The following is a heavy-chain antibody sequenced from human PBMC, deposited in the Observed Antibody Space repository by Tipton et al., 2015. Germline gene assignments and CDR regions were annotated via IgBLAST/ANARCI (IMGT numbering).Heavy chain of an antibody. CDR3: ARARGRHGGLFDS. D-gene: IGHD4-23*01. CDR1: SDSISKYY. V-gene: IGHV4-59*01. Sequence: LRLSCSVSSDSISKYYWSWIRQSPGKGLEWIGYISYSGTTNYNPSLKSRVTISVDTSKNQFSLKMSSVTASDTAVYYCARARGRHGGLFDSWGQGILVTVSS. CDR2: ISYSGTT. J-gene: IGHJ4*02.